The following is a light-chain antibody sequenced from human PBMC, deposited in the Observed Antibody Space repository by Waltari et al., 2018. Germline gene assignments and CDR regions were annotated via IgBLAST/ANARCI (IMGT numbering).Light chain of an antibody. CDR3: SSYAGSNNVV. CDR2: EVS. J-gene: IGLJ2*01. V-gene: IGLV2-8*01. CDR1: SSDVGRYNY. Sequence: QSALTQPPSASGSPGQSVHISCTGTSSDVGRYNYVSWYQQHPGKAPKLLIYEVSTRPSGVPDLFSGSKCGNAASLTVSGLQAEDEADYYCSSYAGSNNVVFGGGTKRTVL.